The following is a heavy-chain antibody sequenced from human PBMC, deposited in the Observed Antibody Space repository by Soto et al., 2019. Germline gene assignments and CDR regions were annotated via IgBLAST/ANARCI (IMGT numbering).Heavy chain of an antibody. V-gene: IGHV1-69*13. CDR1: GGTFSSYA. CDR2: IIPIFGTA. D-gene: IGHD1-26*01. Sequence: ASVKVSCKASGGTFSSYAISWVRQAPGQGLEWMGGIIPIFGTANYAQKFQGRVTITADESTSTAYMELSSLRSEDTAVYYCARDSDSGSYFGHYWGQGTLVTVSS. CDR3: ARDSDSGSYFGHY. J-gene: IGHJ4*02.